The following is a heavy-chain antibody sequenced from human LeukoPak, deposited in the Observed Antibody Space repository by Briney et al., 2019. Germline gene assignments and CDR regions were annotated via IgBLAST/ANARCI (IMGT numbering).Heavy chain of an antibody. D-gene: IGHD3-16*02. CDR3: AREIMITFGGVIVSVFDY. CDR2: IYHSGST. V-gene: IGHV4-30-2*01. J-gene: IGHJ4*02. CDR1: GGSISSGGYS. Sequence: SQTLSLTCAVSGGSISSGGYSWSWIRQPPGKGLEWIGYIYHSGSTYYNPSLKSRVTISVDRSKNQFSLKLSSVTAADTAVYYCAREIMITFGGVIVSVFDYWGQGTLVTVSS.